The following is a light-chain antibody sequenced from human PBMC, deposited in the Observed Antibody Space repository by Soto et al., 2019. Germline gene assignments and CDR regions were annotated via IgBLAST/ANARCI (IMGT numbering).Light chain of an antibody. CDR3: ATWDDSLSGHVV. V-gene: IGLV1-47*02. CDR2: SNN. CDR1: SSNIGTNY. J-gene: IGLJ2*01. Sequence: QSVLTQPPSASGTPGQRVTISCSGSSSNIGTNYVYWYQQLPGTAPKLLIYSNNKRPSGVPDRFSGSKSGTSASLAISGLRSEDEADYYCATWDDSLSGHVVFGRGTKVTVL.